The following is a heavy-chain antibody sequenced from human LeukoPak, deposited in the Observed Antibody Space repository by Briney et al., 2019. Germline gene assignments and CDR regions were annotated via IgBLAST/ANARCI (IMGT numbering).Heavy chain of an antibody. CDR2: ITWNSDDM. V-gene: IGHV3-9*01. D-gene: IGHD1-1*01. CDR1: GFSFEAYG. Sequence: GGSLRLSSAASGFSFEAYGMYWVRQAPGKGLEWVSGITWNSDDMAYADSVKGRFTISRDNAKNCLYLQTNSLTVEDTALYYCTRVTSWRTGFDYWGQGTLVTVSS. J-gene: IGHJ4*02. CDR3: TRVTSWRTGFDY.